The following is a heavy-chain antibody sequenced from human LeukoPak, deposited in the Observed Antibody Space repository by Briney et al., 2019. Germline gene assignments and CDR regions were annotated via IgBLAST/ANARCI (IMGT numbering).Heavy chain of an antibody. CDR3: AREGSGWPLRGDTRIDY. D-gene: IGHD6-19*01. J-gene: IGHJ4*02. CDR1: GFTFSSSA. CDR2: ISNNGGYT. Sequence: GGSLRLSCAASGFTFSSSAMSWVRQAPGKGLEWVSAISNNGGYTYYADSVQGRFTISRDNSKSTLCLQMNSLRAEDTAVYYCAREGSGWPLRGDTRIDYWGQGTLVTVSS. V-gene: IGHV3-23*01.